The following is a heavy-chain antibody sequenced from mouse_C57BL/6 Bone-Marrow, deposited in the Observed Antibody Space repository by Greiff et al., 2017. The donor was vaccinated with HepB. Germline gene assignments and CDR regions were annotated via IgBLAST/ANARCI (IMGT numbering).Heavy chain of an antibody. Sequence: VQLKESGGDLVKPGGSLKLSCAASGFTFSSYGMSWVRQTPDKRLEWVATISSGGSYTYYPDSVKGRFTISRDNAKNNLYLQMSSLTSEDTAMYYCARNNYYEYDGWYFDVWGTGTTVTVSS. CDR2: ISSGGSYT. J-gene: IGHJ1*03. CDR3: ARNNYYEYDGWYFDV. D-gene: IGHD2-4*01. V-gene: IGHV5-6*01. CDR1: GFTFSSYG.